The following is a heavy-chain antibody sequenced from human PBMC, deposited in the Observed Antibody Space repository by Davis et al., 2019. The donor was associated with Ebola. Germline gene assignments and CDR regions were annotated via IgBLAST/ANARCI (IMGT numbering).Heavy chain of an antibody. Sequence: ASVKVSCKASGGTFSSYAISWVRQAPGQGLEWMGWISAYNGNTNYAQKLQGRVTMTRNTSISTAYMELSSLRSEDTAVYYCLYGGMDVWGQGTTVTVSS. V-gene: IGHV1-18*01. CDR1: GGTFSSYA. CDR3: LYGGMDV. J-gene: IGHJ6*02. CDR2: ISAYNGNT. D-gene: IGHD3-10*01.